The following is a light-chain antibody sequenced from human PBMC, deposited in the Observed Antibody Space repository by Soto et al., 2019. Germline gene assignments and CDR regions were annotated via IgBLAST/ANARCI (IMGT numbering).Light chain of an antibody. Sequence: EILLTQSPGTLSLTQGDRATLSFRASQSVSISALAWYQQKPGQDPMLLIYRASSRATGIPDRFSGSGYGTDLTLTISRLEPEDFAVYYCQQHGSSSYTFGQGTIREIK. V-gene: IGKV3-20*01. CDR3: QQHGSSSYT. CDR2: RAS. CDR1: QSVSISA. J-gene: IGKJ2*01.